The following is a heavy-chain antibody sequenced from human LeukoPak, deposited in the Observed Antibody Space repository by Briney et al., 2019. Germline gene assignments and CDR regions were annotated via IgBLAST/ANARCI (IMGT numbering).Heavy chain of an antibody. CDR2: IYYSGST. CDR1: GGSISSSSYY. D-gene: IGHD5-18*01. Sequence: PSETLSLTCTVSGGSISSSSYYWGWIRQPPGKGLEWIGSIYYSGSTYYNPSLKSRVTISVDTSKNQFSLQLSSVTAADTAVYYCAIPRRYSYGYGEDYWGQGTLVTVSS. V-gene: IGHV4-39*01. J-gene: IGHJ4*02. CDR3: AIPRRYSYGYGEDY.